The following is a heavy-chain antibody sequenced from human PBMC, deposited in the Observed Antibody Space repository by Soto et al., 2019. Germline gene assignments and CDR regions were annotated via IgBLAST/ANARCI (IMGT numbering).Heavy chain of an antibody. V-gene: IGHV3-49*03. CDR1: GFTFGDYA. CDR3: SLATSAYTYYFDY. CDR2: IRSKANGGTT. J-gene: IGHJ4*02. Sequence: PGGSLRLSCTTSGFTFGDYALSWFRQAPGKGLESVGFIRSKANGGTTEYAASVKGRFTISRDDSRSIAYLQMNSLKTDDTAVYYCSLATSAYTYYFDYLGQGTLVTVSS. D-gene: IGHD1-26*01.